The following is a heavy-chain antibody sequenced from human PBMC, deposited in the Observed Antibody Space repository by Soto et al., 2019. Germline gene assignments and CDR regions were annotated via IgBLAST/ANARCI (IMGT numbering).Heavy chain of an antibody. D-gene: IGHD3-22*01. Sequence: SVKVSCKSSGGTFNIYTIAWVRQAPGRGLEWMGGIIPIYGTSNYAQRFQGRVTISADESSSTAHMELSSLGSEDTAVYYCARESPAGGFHDTSGYYFDSWRQGTLVTVSS. J-gene: IGHJ4*02. CDR2: IIPIYGTS. V-gene: IGHV1-69*13. CDR3: ARESPAGGFHDTSGYYFDS. CDR1: GGTFNIYT.